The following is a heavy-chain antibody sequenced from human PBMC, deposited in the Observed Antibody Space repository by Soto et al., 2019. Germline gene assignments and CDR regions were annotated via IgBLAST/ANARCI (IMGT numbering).Heavy chain of an antibody. J-gene: IGHJ6*03. Sequence: EVQLLESGGGLVQPGGSLRLSCAASGFTFSSYAMSWVRQAPGKGLEWVSTISGSGGSTYYADSVKGRFTISRDNSKNTLYLQMNSLRAEDTAVYYCAKDRSRSCLGGSCYPDYYYYYMDVWGKGTTVTVSS. CDR2: ISGSGGST. D-gene: IGHD2-15*01. CDR1: GFTFSSYA. V-gene: IGHV3-23*01. CDR3: AKDRSRSCLGGSCYPDYYYYYMDV.